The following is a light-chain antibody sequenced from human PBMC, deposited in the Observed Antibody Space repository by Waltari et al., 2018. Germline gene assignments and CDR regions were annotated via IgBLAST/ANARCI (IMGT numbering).Light chain of an antibody. J-gene: IGKJ2*01. V-gene: IGKV1-39*01. CDR1: QSISSY. Sequence: DIQMTQSPSSLSANVGDRVTVTCRASQSISSYLNWYQQKPGKAPKLLIYAASSLQSWVPSRFSGSGSGTDFTLTISSLQPEDCATYYCQQSYSTPRTFGQGTKLEIK. CDR3: QQSYSTPRT. CDR2: AAS.